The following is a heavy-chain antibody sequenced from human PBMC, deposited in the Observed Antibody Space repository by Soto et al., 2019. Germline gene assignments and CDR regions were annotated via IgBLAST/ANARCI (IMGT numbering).Heavy chain of an antibody. J-gene: IGHJ6*02. D-gene: IGHD3-3*01. CDR1: GFSLDTSGVG. Sequence: QITLKESGPTLVKPTQTLTLTCTFSGFSLDTSGVGVAWIRQPPGKALEWLTLIYWDDDKRYSPSLRSRITITKDTSENRVVLTMTIMDPVDTATSYCSHMESRVASYGLDVWGQGTTVTVSS. CDR3: SHMESRVASYGLDV. CDR2: IYWDDDK. V-gene: IGHV2-5*02.